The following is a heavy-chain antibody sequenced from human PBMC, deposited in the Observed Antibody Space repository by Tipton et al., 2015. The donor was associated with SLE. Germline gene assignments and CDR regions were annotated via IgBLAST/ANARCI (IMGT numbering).Heavy chain of an antibody. V-gene: IGHV3-74*01. Sequence: SLRLSCAASGFTFTSYWMHWVRQAPGNGLVWVSRINSDGSSTSYADSVKGRFTLSRDNAKTTLYLHMNSLRAEDTAVYYCARAERHYDFWSGYPDYWGQGTLVTVSS. J-gene: IGHJ4*02. CDR1: GFTFTSYW. CDR3: ARAERHYDFWSGYPDY. D-gene: IGHD3-3*01. CDR2: INSDGSST.